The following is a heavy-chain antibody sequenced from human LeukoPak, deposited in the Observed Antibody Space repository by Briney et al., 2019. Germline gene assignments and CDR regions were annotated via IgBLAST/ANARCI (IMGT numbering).Heavy chain of an antibody. Sequence: QSGGSLRLSCAASGFTFSSYAMSWVRQAPGKGLEWVSAISGSGGSTYYAGSVKGRFTISRDNSKNTLYLQMNSLRAEDTAVYYCAKDHIVVVTAIPSYFDYWGQGALVTVSS. CDR3: AKDHIVVVTAIPSYFDY. D-gene: IGHD2-21*02. CDR1: GFTFSSYA. J-gene: IGHJ4*02. CDR2: ISGSGGST. V-gene: IGHV3-23*01.